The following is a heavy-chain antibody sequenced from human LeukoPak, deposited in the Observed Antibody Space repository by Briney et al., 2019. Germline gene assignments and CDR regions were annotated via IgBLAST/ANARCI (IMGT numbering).Heavy chain of an antibody. V-gene: IGHV4-31*03. CDR2: IYYSGST. J-gene: IGHJ4*02. CDR1: GGSISIGGYY. D-gene: IGHD3-16*01. Sequence: TSQTLSLTCTVSGGSISIGGYYWSWIRQHPGKGLEWIGYIYYSGSTNYNPSLKSRVTISVDTSKNQFSLKLSSVTAADTAVYYCASLVWGSYYYFDYWGQGTLVTVSS. CDR3: ASLVWGSYYYFDY.